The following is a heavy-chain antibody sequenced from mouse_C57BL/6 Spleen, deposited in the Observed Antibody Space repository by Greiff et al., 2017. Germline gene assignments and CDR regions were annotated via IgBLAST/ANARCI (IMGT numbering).Heavy chain of an antibody. V-gene: IGHV3-6*01. D-gene: IGHD1-1*02. CDR3: ARILYYFDY. CDR1: GYSITSGYY. J-gene: IGHJ2*01. CDR2: ISYDGSN. Sequence: EVQLLESGPGLVKPSQSLSLTCSVTGYSITSGYYWNWIRQFPGNKLEWMGYISYDGSNNYNPSLKNRISITRDTSKNQFFLKLNSVTTEDTATYYCARILYYFDYWGQGTTLTVSS.